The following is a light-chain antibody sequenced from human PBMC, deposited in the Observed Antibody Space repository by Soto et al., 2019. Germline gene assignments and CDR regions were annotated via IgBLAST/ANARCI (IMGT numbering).Light chain of an antibody. CDR2: AAS. CDR3: QQSYSTPPYT. J-gene: IGKJ2*01. CDR1: QSISGY. V-gene: IGKV1-39*01. Sequence: IHMTQSPSSLSASVGDRVTITCRASQSISGYLNWYQQKPGKAPKLLIYAASSSQSGVPSRFSGGGSGTDFTLTISSLQPEDFATYYCQQSYSTPPYTFGQGTKLEIK.